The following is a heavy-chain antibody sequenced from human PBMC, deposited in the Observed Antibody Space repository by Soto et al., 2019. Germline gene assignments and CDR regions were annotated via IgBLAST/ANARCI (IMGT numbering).Heavy chain of an antibody. J-gene: IGHJ4*02. CDR3: ARNTRPPDY. CDR1: GYTFTSYH. CDR2: ISAYNTNT. V-gene: IGHV1-18*01. Sequence: QVQLVQSGAEVKKPGASVKVSCKTSGYTFTSYHIHWVRQAPGQGLEWMGWISAYNTNTKYAQKFQGRVTMTTDTLTSTAYMERRSLRSDDADVYDSARNTRPPDYWGQGTLVTVSS.